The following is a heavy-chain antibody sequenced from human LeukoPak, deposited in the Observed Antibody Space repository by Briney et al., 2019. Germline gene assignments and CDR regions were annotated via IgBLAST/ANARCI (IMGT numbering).Heavy chain of an antibody. Sequence: GGSLRLSCAASGFTFRSNAMSWVRQAPGKGLEWVSGISGSGLSTDYADSVKGRFTISRDNSKNTLYLQMNSLRAEGTAVYYCARAATDYWGQGTLVTVSS. CDR2: ISGSGLST. J-gene: IGHJ4*02. CDR3: ARAATDY. V-gene: IGHV3-23*01. CDR1: GFTFRSNA.